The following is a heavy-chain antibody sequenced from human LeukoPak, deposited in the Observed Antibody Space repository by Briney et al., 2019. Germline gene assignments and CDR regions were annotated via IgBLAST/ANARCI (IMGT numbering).Heavy chain of an antibody. CDR2: IDYSAST. J-gene: IGHJ4*02. CDR3: ARLLWFGESPLFDY. Sequence: SETLSLTCTVSGGSIRISLYYWAWIRQPPGKGLEWNGSIDYSASTNSKPSLKSRATIFVETSKNQFSLKLSSLTAADTAVYYCARLLWFGESPLFDYWGQGTLVTVSS. D-gene: IGHD3-10*01. CDR1: GGSIRISLYY. V-gene: IGHV4-39*01.